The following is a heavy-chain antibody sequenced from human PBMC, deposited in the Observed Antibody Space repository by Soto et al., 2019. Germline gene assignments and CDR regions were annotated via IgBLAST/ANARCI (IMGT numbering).Heavy chain of an antibody. J-gene: IGHJ6*02. CDR1: GFTFSGSA. CDR3: AKNWRYSSSWYTPYYYGMDV. Sequence: GGSLRLSCAASGFTFSGSAMHWVRQASGKGLEWVGRIRSKANSYATAYAASVKGRFTISRDNSKNTLYLQMNSLRAEDTAVYYCAKNWRYSSSWYTPYYYGMDVWGQGTTVTVSS. V-gene: IGHV3-73*01. D-gene: IGHD6-13*01. CDR2: IRSKANSYAT.